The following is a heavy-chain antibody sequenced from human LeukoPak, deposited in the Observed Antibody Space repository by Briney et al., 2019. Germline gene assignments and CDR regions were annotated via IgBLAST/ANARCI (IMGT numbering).Heavy chain of an antibody. J-gene: IGHJ4*02. CDR3: AKDSSWSSWYSRVDY. D-gene: IGHD6-13*01. CDR2: ISGSGGST. V-gene: IGHV3-23*01. CDR1: GFTFSSYA. Sequence: QSGGSLRLSCAASGFTFSSYAMSWVRQAPGKGLEWVSAISGSGGSTYYADSVKGRFTISRDNSKNTLYLQMNSLRAEDTAVYYCAKDSSWSSWYSRVDYWGQGTLVTVSS.